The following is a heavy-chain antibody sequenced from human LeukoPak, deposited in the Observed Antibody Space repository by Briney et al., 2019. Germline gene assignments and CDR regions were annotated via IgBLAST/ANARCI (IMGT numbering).Heavy chain of an antibody. CDR3: ARSKPVEMATIDY. CDR2: INPNSGGT. D-gene: IGHD5-24*01. Sequence: ASVKVSCKASGYTFTNYYMHWVRQAPGQGLEWMGRINPNSGGTNYAQKFQGRVTMTRDTSISTAYMELSRLRSDDTAVYYCARSKPVEMATIDYWGQGTLVTVSS. CDR1: GYTFTNYY. J-gene: IGHJ4*02. V-gene: IGHV1-2*06.